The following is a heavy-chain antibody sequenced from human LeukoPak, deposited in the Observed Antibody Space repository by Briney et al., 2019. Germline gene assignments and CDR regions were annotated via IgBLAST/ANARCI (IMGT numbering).Heavy chain of an antibody. D-gene: IGHD5-12*01. J-gene: IGHJ4*02. Sequence: GGSLRLSCAASGFTFSSYAMSWVRQAPGKGLEWVSAISGSGGSTYYADSVKGRFTISRDNSRNTLYLQMNSLRAEDTALYYCAKGTYSAYNSGCAYWGQGTLVTASS. CDR3: AKGTYSAYNSGCAY. CDR1: GFTFSSYA. V-gene: IGHV3-23*01. CDR2: ISGSGGST.